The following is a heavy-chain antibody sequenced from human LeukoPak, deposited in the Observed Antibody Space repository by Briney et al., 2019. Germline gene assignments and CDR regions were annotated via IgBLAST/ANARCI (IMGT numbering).Heavy chain of an antibody. J-gene: IGHJ2*01. Sequence: PGGSLRLSCAASGFTFSRHWMSWVRQAPGKGLEWVANIKEDGSEKYYVDSMKGRFTISRDNARNSLYLQMNSLRAEDTAVYYCARDRGDQGWYFDLWGRGTLVTVSS. D-gene: IGHD2-21*01. CDR2: IKEDGSEK. CDR1: GFTFSRHW. V-gene: IGHV3-7*01. CDR3: ARDRGDQGWYFDL.